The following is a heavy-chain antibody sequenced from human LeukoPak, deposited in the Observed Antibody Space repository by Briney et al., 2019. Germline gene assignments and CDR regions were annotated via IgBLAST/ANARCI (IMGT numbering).Heavy chain of an antibody. CDR1: GFTFDDYA. CDR3: AQGYYYDCSGYDD. D-gene: IGHD3-22*01. V-gene: IGHV3-9*03. J-gene: IGHJ4*02. CDR2: ISWNSGSI. Sequence: GRSLRLSCAASGFTFDDYAMHWVRQAPGRGLEWVSGISWNSGSIGYADSVKGRFTISRDNAKNSLYLQMNSLRAEDMGLYYCAQGYYYDCSGYDDWGQGTLVTVSS.